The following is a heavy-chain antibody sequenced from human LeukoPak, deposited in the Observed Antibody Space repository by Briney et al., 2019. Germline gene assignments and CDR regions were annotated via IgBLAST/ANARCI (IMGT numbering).Heavy chain of an antibody. Sequence: PSETLSLTCAVYGGSFSGYYWSWIRQPPGKGLEWIGEINHSGSTNYNPSLKSRVTISVDTSKNQFSLKLSSVTAADTAVYYCARGPVDTAMAVGGPFDYWGQGTLVTVSS. CDR3: ARGPVDTAMAVGGPFDY. CDR1: GGSFSGYY. CDR2: INHSGST. J-gene: IGHJ4*02. V-gene: IGHV4-34*01. D-gene: IGHD5-18*01.